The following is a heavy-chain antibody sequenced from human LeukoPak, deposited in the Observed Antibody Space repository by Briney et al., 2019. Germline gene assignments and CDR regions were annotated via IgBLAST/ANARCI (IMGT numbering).Heavy chain of an antibody. CDR2: ISWNSGTI. Sequence: PGRSLRLSCAASGFTFDDYAMHWVRQAPGKGLEWFSGISWNSGTIGYADSVKGRFTISRDNAKSSLYLEMNSLRIEDTALFYCAKDLRGYSYVMDYWGQGALVTVSS. D-gene: IGHD5-18*01. V-gene: IGHV3-9*01. J-gene: IGHJ4*02. CDR1: GFTFDDYA. CDR3: AKDLRGYSYVMDY.